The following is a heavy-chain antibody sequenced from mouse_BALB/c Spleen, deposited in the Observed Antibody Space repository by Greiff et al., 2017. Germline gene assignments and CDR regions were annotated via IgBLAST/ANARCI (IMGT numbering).Heavy chain of an antibody. J-gene: IGHJ4*01. CDR2: ISYSGST. CDR3: ARYSYYAMDY. Sequence: EVQLQESGPSLVKPSQTLSLTCSVTGDTITSCYWNWIRKFPGNKLEYMGYISYSGSTYYNPPLKSRISIPRDASKNQYYLQLNSVTTEDTATYYCARYSYYAMDYWGQGTTVTVSS. V-gene: IGHV3-8*02. CDR1: GDTITSCY.